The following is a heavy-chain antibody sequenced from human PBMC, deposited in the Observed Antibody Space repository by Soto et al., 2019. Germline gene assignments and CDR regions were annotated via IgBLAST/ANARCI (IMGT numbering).Heavy chain of an antibody. Sequence: SETLSLTCTVSGGSISSYYWSWIRQPPGKGLEWIGYIYYSGSTNYNPSLKSRVTISVDTSKNQFSLKLSSVTAADTAVYYCARVSDYNWNVRVGHWFDPWGQGTLVTVSS. CDR3: ARVSDYNWNVRVGHWFDP. J-gene: IGHJ5*02. D-gene: IGHD1-20*01. CDR1: GGSISSYY. V-gene: IGHV4-59*01. CDR2: IYYSGST.